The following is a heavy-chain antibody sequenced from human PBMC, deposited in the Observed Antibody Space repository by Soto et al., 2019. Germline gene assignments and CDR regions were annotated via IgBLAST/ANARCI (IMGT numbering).Heavy chain of an antibody. CDR3: AKHGSYYEDYFDY. V-gene: IGHV3-23*01. J-gene: IGHJ4*02. CDR2: ISGSGGST. Sequence: PVGSLRLSCAASGFTFSSYAMSWVRQAPGKGLEWVSAISGSGGSTYYADSVKGRFTISRDNSKNTLYLQMNSLRAEDTAVYYCAKHGSYYEDYFDYWGQGTLVTVSS. CDR1: GFTFSSYA. D-gene: IGHD1-26*01.